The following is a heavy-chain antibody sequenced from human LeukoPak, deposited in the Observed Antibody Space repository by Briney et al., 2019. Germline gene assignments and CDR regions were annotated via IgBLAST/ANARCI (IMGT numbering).Heavy chain of an antibody. CDR3: VRDSRGYDYGFDY. V-gene: IGHV4-38-2*02. CDR2: FYHSGST. CDR1: GYSFSSGYY. J-gene: IGHJ4*02. Sequence: SETLSLTCAVSGYSFSSGYYWGCIRQPPGKGLEWIGSFYHSGSTYYNPSLKSRVTISVDTSKNQFSLKLSSVTAADTAVYYCVRDSRGYDYGFDYWGQGTLVTVSS. D-gene: IGHD5-12*01.